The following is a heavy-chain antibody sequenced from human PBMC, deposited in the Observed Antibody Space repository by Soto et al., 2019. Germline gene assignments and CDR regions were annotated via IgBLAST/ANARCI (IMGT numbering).Heavy chain of an antibody. D-gene: IGHD5-18*01. J-gene: IGHJ4*02. CDR3: AGPGYSSQDY. CDR1: GGSISSYY. CDR2: IYYSGST. Sequence: PSETLSLTCTVSGGSISSYYWSWIRQPPGKGLEWIGYIYYSGSTNYNPSLKSRVTISVDTSKNQFSLKLSSVTAADTAVYYCAGPGYSSQDYWGQGALVTVSS. V-gene: IGHV4-59*01.